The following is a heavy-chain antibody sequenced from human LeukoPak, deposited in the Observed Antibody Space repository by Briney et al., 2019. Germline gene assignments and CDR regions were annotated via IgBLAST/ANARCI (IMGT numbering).Heavy chain of an antibody. CDR3: ARVGSTVAAGTPDY. V-gene: IGHV3-11*06. Sequence: GRSLRLSCAASGFTFSDYYMSWIRQAPGKGREWLSYISGSGSHTTYADSVRGRFTISRDNAKNSLSLQVNSLRADDTAVYYCARVGSTVAAGTPDYWGQGTLVTVSS. CDR2: ISGSGSHT. CDR1: GFTFSDYY. D-gene: IGHD6-13*01. J-gene: IGHJ4*02.